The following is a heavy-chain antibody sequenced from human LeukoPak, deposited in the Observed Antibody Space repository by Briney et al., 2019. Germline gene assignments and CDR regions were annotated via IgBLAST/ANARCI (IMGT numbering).Heavy chain of an antibody. D-gene: IGHD1-1*01. CDR3: ARHTSLSGQRGFDS. CDR2: AFHSGTS. V-gene: IGHV4-4*02. Sequence: SETLSLTCAVSGGSISTNWWSWVRQSPGEGLEWIGEAFHSGTSNYKPSLKRRVTISLDKSKNQFSLSLSSVTAADTAVYYCARHTSLSGQRGFDSWGQGILVTVSS. CDR1: GGSISTNW. J-gene: IGHJ4*02.